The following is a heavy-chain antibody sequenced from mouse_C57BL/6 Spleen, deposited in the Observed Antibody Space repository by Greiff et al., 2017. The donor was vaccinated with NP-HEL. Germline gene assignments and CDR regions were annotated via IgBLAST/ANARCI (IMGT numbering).Heavy chain of an antibody. V-gene: IGHV14-1*01. CDR1: GFNIKDYY. J-gene: IGHJ4*01. D-gene: IGHD5-5*01. CDR2: IDPEDGDT. Sequence: EVKLQQSGAELVRPGASVKLSCTASGFNIKDYYMHWVKQRPEQGLEWIGRIDPEDGDTEYAPKFQGKATMTADTSSNTAYLQLSSLTSEDTAVYYCTTGWDYRIYYYAMDYWGQGTSVTVSS. CDR3: TTGWDYRIYYYAMDY.